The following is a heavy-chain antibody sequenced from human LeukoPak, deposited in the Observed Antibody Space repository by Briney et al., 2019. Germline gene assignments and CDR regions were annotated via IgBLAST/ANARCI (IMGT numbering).Heavy chain of an antibody. V-gene: IGHV3-23*01. CDR1: GITFSSYG. CDR3: AKNGDRGAYCTGGTCYPYFYYYMDV. D-gene: IGHD2-15*01. CDR2: ISSTGGTT. J-gene: IGHJ6*03. Sequence: GGSLRLSCAASGITFSSYGMSWVRQAPGKGLEWVSSISSTGGTTYYADSVKGRFTISGDNSKNTLYLQMNSLRAEDTAIYYCAKNGDRGAYCTGGTCYPYFYYYMDVWGKGTTVTI.